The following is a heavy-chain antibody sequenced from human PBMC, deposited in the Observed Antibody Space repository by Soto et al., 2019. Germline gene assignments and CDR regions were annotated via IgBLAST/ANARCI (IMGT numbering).Heavy chain of an antibody. J-gene: IGHJ4*02. D-gene: IGHD3-22*01. CDR2: IYYSGST. V-gene: IGHV4-39*01. CDR1: GGSISSSSYY. Sequence: SETLSLTCTVSGGSISSSSYYWGWIRQAPGKGLEWIGSIYYSGSTYYNLSLKSRVTISVDTSKNQFSLKLSSVTAADTAVYYCARRDYYDSSGYYLTVGYLNYCGKGTLRTVSS. CDR3: ARRDYYDSSGYYLTVGYLNY.